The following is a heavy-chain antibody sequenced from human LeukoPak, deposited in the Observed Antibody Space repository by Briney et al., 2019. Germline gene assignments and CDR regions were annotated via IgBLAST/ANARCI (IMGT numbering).Heavy chain of an antibody. J-gene: IGHJ4*02. CDR2: INHSGST. CDR3: ARDKQWLAH. D-gene: IGHD6-19*01. V-gene: IGHV4-34*01. Sequence: SETLSLTCAVYGGSFSGYYWSWIRQPPGKGLEWIGEINHSGSTNYNPSLTSRVTISVDTSKNQFSRKLSSVTAAYTAVYYCARDKQWLAHWGQGTLVTVSS. CDR1: GGSFSGYY.